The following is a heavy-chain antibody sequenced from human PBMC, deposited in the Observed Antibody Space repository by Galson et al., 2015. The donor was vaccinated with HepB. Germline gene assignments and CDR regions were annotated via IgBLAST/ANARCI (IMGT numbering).Heavy chain of an antibody. V-gene: IGHV3-23*01. CDR1: GFTFSSYA. J-gene: IGHJ3*02. CDR3: AKEVDDSSGYYYHDAVDI. Sequence: SLRLSCAASGFTFSSYAMSWVRQAPGKGLEWVSAISGSGGSTYYADSVKGRFTISRDNSKNTLYLQMNSLRAEDTAVYYCAKEVDDSSGYYYHDAVDIWGQGTMVTVSS. D-gene: IGHD3-22*01. CDR2: ISGSGGST.